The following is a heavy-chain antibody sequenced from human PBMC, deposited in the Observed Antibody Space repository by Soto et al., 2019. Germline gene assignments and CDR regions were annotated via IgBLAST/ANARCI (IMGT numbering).Heavy chain of an antibody. CDR3: AKAPAITMIVVVTPAPFDY. J-gene: IGHJ4*02. CDR1: GFTFSSSA. CDR2: ISGSGGST. Sequence: PGGSLRLSCAASGFTFSSSAMSWVRQAPGKGLEWVSAISGSGGSTYYADSVKGRFTISRDNSKNTLYLQMNSLRAEDTAVYYCAKAPAITMIVVVTPAPFDYWGQGTLVTVSS. D-gene: IGHD3-22*01. V-gene: IGHV3-23*01.